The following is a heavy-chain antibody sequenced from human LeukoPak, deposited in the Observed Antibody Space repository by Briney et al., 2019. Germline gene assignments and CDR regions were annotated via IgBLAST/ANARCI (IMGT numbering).Heavy chain of an antibody. CDR3: VAAYYYDSSGYQFDY. CDR1: GYTLTELS. D-gene: IGHD3-22*01. J-gene: IGHJ4*02. V-gene: IGHV1-24*01. Sequence: ASVKVSCKVSGYTLTELSMHWVRQAPGKGLEWMGGFDPEDGETIYAQKFQGRVTMTEDTSTDTAYMELSSLRSEDTAVYYCVAAYYYDSSGYQFDYWGQGTLVTVSS. CDR2: FDPEDGET.